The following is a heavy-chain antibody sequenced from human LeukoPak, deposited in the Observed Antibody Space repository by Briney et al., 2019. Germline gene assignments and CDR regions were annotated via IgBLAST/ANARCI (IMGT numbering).Heavy chain of an antibody. CDR1: GFTFSSYG. J-gene: IGHJ4*02. CDR2: ISYDGSNK. D-gene: IGHD4-17*01. Sequence: GGSLRLSCAASGFTFSSYGMHWVRQAPGKGLEWVAVISYDGSNKYYADSVKGRFTISRDNSKNTLYLQMNSLRAEDTAVYYCAKLDYGDYASFDYWGQGTLVTVSS. V-gene: IGHV3-30*18. CDR3: AKLDYGDYASFDY.